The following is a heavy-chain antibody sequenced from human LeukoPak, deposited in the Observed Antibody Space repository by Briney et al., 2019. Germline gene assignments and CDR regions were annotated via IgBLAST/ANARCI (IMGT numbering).Heavy chain of an antibody. Sequence: GGSLRLSCAASGFTFSSYSMNWVRQAPGKGLEWVASIKQDGSEKYYVDSEKGRFTISRDNAKNSLYLQMNSLRAEDTAVYYCARGPARGNCFDYWGQGILVTVSS. V-gene: IGHV3-7*01. CDR1: GFTFSSYS. D-gene: IGHD2-21*01. CDR2: IKQDGSEK. J-gene: IGHJ4*02. CDR3: ARGPARGNCFDY.